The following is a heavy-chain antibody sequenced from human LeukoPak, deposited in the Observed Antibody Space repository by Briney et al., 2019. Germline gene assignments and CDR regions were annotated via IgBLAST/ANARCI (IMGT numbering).Heavy chain of an antibody. V-gene: IGHV3-30-3*01. Sequence: TGGSLRLSCAASGFTFSYYAVHWVRQAPGKGLEWVAVISYDGSNKYYAGSVKGRFTISRDNSKSTLYLQMDSLIAGDTAVYYCARQGDTGSWYFDYWGQGTLVTVSS. D-gene: IGHD2-21*02. J-gene: IGHJ4*02. CDR2: ISYDGSNK. CDR3: ARQGDTGSWYFDY. CDR1: GFTFSYYA.